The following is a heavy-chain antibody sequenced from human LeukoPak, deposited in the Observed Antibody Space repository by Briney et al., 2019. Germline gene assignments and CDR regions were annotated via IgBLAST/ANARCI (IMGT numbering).Heavy chain of an antibody. CDR1: GYIFINYG. J-gene: IGHJ4*02. CDR2: VSGDSTNT. D-gene: IGHD2-15*01. CDR3: GRDLLGCSGGACYSSDY. V-gene: IGHV1-18*01. Sequence: ASVKVSCKASGYIFINYGITWVRQAPGQGLEWMGWVSGDSTNTNLAQRFQDRVTMTTDTSTNTAHMELRSLTSDDTAVYYCGRDLLGCSGGACYSSDYWGRGTLVTVSS.